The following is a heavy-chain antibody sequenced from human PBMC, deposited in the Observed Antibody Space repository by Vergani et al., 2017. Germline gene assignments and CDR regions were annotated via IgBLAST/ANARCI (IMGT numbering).Heavy chain of an antibody. D-gene: IGHD3-9*01. CDR2: ISSSRSTI. CDR3: ARARCIETCYMSNWLDS. J-gene: IGHJ5*01. V-gene: IGHV3-48*01. Sequence: EVQLLESGGGLVQPGGSLRLSCAASGFTFSSYGMNWVRQAPGKGLEWVSYISSSRSTIYYVDSVKGRFTISRDNAKNSLYLQMNSLRVEDTGVYYCARARCIETCYMSNWLDSWGQGTLVTVSS. CDR1: GFTFSSYG.